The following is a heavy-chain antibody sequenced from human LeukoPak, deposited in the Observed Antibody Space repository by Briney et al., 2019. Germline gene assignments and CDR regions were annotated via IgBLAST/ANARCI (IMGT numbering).Heavy chain of an antibody. CDR2: VSFDGSDK. CDR1: GYTLTELS. J-gene: IGHJ4*02. Sequence: SCKVSGYTLTELSMHWVRQAPGKGLEWVAVVSFDGSDKFYADSVKGRFTISRDNSKNTLYLQLNSPRTEDTAVYYCATQPCSGGRCYLLHWGQGTLVTVSS. D-gene: IGHD2-15*01. V-gene: IGHV3-30*04. CDR3: ATQPCSGGRCYLLH.